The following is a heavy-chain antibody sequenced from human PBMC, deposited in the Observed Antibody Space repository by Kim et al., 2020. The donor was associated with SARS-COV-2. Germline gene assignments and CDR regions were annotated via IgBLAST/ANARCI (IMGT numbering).Heavy chain of an antibody. CDR1: GGSFSGYY. J-gene: IGHJ4*02. Sequence: SETLSLTCAVYGGSFSGYYWSWIRQPPGKGLEWIGEINHSGSTNYNPSLKSRVTISVDTSKNQFSLKLSSVTAADTAVYYCARGLGGSYYPYFDYWGQGT. V-gene: IGHV4-34*01. CDR2: INHSGST. CDR3: ARGLGGSYYPYFDY. D-gene: IGHD1-26*01.